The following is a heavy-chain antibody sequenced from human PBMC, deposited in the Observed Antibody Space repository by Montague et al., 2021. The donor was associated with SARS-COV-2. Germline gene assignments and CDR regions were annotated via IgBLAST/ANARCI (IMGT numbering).Heavy chain of an antibody. Sequence: SETLSLTCSVYGDSISGEYRSRTQQHTGKGLERIGNLDHSGDTKYNPSLKSRATISVDTSKNQFALRLHSVTAADTAVYYCAREFRIELWQTNWYCGLWGRGTLVTVSS. CDR1: GDSISGEY. CDR3: AREFRIELWQTNWYCGL. CDR2: LDHSGDT. J-gene: IGHJ2*01. V-gene: IGHV4-59*01. D-gene: IGHD3-16*01.